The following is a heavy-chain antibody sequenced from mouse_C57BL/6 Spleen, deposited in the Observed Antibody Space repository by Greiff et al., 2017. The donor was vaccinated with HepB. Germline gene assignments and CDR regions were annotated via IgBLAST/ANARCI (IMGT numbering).Heavy chain of an antibody. CDR3: ARGDDGYLYAMDY. CDR2: IDPSDSET. J-gene: IGHJ4*01. CDR1: GYTFTSYW. D-gene: IGHD2-3*01. Sequence: VQLQHPGAELVRPGSSVKLSCKASGYTFTSYWMHWVKQRPIQGLEWIGNIDPSDSETHYNQKFKDKATLTVDKSSSTAYMQLSSLTSEDSAVYYCARGDDGYLYAMDYWGQGTSVTVSS. V-gene: IGHV1-52*01.